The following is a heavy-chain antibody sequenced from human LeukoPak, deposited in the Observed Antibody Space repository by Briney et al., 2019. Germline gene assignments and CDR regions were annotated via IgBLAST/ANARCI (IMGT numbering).Heavy chain of an antibody. CDR2: ISSSSSYI. V-gene: IGHV3-21*04. CDR3: AKDKEDGDYYYGMDV. CDR1: GFTFSSYS. D-gene: IGHD4-17*01. J-gene: IGHJ6*02. Sequence: GGSLRLSCAASGFTFSSYSMNWVRQAPGKGLEWVSSISSSSSYIYYADSVKGRFTISRDNAKNSLYLQMNSLRAEDTALYYCAKDKEDGDYYYGMDVWGQGTTVTVSS.